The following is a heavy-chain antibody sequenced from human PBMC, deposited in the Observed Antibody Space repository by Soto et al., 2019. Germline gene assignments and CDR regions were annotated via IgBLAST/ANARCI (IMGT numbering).Heavy chain of an antibody. Sequence: EMQLVESGGGLVQPGGSLRLSCAASGFTFRSYSMNWVRQPPGKGLEWGSYISISSRTIYYADSVKGRFTISRDDAKNSLYLQMNSLRDEDTSVYYCARDNGIAGSFDPWGQGTLVTVSS. V-gene: IGHV3-48*02. CDR1: GFTFRSYS. CDR2: ISISSRTI. J-gene: IGHJ5*02. CDR3: ARDNGIAGSFDP. D-gene: IGHD6-13*01.